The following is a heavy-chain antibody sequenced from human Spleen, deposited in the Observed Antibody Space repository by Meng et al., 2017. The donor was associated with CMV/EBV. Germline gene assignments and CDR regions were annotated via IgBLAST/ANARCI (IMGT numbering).Heavy chain of an antibody. D-gene: IGHD3-22*01. Sequence: TCGVGVGWIRQPPGKALEWLALIYWNDDKRYSPSLKTRLTLTKDTSKNQVVLTMTNMDPVDTATYYCAHRVRYFDTSGYYFGKWFDPWGQGALVTVSS. CDR3: AHRVRYFDTSGYYFGKWFDP. CDR1: TCGVG. V-gene: IGHV2-5*01. J-gene: IGHJ5*02. CDR2: IYWNDDK.